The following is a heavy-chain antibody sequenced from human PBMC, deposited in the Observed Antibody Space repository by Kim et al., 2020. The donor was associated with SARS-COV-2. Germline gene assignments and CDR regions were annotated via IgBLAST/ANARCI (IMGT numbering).Heavy chain of an antibody. Sequence: GGSLRLSCEVSGFTLNNYAMHWVRQVPGKGPEFVSAISSKGLETYYVDSVKGRFSISRDESKNTVYLQMGSLRPEDKAVYFCAREARNGGAYDYLDYWGRGTRVSVSS. CDR1: GFTLNNYA. J-gene: IGHJ4*02. CDR3: AREARNGGAYDYLDY. D-gene: IGHD2-8*01. V-gene: IGHV3-64*02. CDR2: ISSKGLET.